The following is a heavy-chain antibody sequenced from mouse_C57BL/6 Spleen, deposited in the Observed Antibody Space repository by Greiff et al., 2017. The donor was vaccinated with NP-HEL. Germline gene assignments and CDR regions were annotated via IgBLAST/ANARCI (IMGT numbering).Heavy chain of an antibody. CDR2: IYPGDGDT. D-gene: IGHD1-1*01. CDR1: GYAFSSYW. J-gene: IGHJ4*01. CDR3: ARRYTTVYAMDY. Sequence: QVQLKESGAELVKPGASVKISCKASGYAFSSYWMNWVKQRPGKGLEWIGQIYPGDGDTNYNGKFKGKATLTADKSSSTAYMQLSSLTSEDSAVFFCARRYTTVYAMDYWGQGTSVTVSS. V-gene: IGHV1-80*01.